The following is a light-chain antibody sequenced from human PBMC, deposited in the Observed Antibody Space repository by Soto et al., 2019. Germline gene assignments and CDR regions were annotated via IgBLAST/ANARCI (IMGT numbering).Light chain of an antibody. Sequence: QPVLTQPASVSGSPGQSITISCTGTSSDVGRYNFVSWYQQHPDKAPKLMIYEVSKRPPGVADRFSGSKSVKTASLTISGLQAEDEADYYCSSYTSSTTWVFGGGTKLTVL. CDR3: SSYTSSTTWV. CDR2: EVS. V-gene: IGLV2-14*01. J-gene: IGLJ3*02. CDR1: SSDVGRYNF.